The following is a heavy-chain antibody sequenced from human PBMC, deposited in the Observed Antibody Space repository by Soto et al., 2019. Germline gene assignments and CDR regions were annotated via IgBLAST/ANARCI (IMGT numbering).Heavy chain of an antibody. Sequence: QVQLVESGGGVVQPGRSLTLSCAASGFSFNDCAMHWVRQAPGKGLEWVAFISYDGSKKYYADSVKGRFTVSRDNSENTLYLQMTSLRAEDTAVYYCAKDRSSSWSHDYWGQGTLVTVSS. CDR1: GFSFNDCA. V-gene: IGHV3-30*18. D-gene: IGHD6-13*01. J-gene: IGHJ4*02. CDR3: AKDRSSSWSHDY. CDR2: ISYDGSKK.